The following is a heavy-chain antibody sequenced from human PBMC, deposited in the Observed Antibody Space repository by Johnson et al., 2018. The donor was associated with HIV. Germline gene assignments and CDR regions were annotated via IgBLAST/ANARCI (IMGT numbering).Heavy chain of an antibody. J-gene: IGHJ3*02. V-gene: IGHV3-23*04. Sequence: VQLVESGGGVVQPGRSLRLSCAASGFTFSSYAMSWVRQAPGKGLEWVSAISGSGGSTYYADSVKGRFTISRDNSKNTRYLQMNSLRAEDTAVYYFASRLWWQAPLDAFDIWGQGTMVTVSS. D-gene: IGHD2-21*01. CDR2: ISGSGGST. CDR1: GFTFSSYA. CDR3: ASRLWWQAPLDAFDI.